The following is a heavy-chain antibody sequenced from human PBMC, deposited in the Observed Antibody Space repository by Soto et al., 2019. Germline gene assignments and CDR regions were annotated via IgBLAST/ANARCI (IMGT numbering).Heavy chain of an antibody. CDR2: ISAYNGNT. CDR1: GYTFTSYG. D-gene: IGHD1-26*01. CDR3: ASPMRVGGDAFDI. J-gene: IGHJ3*02. Sequence: ASVKVSCKASGYTFTSYGISWVRQAPGQGLEWMGWISAYNGNTNYAQKLQGRVTMTTDTSTSTAYMELSSLRSEDTAVYYCASPMRVGGDAFDIWGQGTMVTVSS. V-gene: IGHV1-18*01.